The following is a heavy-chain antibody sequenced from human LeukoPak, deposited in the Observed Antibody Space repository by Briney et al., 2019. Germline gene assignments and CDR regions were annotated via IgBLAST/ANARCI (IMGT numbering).Heavy chain of an antibody. CDR3: ARHDAYCSGGSCYYWYFDL. V-gene: IGHV4-38-2*01. CDR2: IYHSGST. J-gene: IGHJ2*01. Sequence: SETLSLTCAVSGYSISSGYYWGWIRQPPGKGLEWIGSIYHSGSTYYNPSLKSRDTISVDTSKNQFSLKLSSVTAADTAVYYCARHDAYCSGGSCYYWYFDLWGRGTLVTVSS. CDR1: GYSISSGYY. D-gene: IGHD2-15*01.